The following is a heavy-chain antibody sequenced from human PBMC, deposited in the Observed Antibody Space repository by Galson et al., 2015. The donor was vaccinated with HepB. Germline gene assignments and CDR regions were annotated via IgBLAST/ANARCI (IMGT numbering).Heavy chain of an antibody. Sequence: SLRLSCAASGFTFSSYGMHWVRQAPGKGLEWVAVISYDGSNKYYADSVKGRFTISRDNSKNTLYLQMNSLRAEDTAVYYCAKDLGVPAANGMDVWGQGTTVTVSS. D-gene: IGHD2-2*01. V-gene: IGHV3-30*18. CDR2: ISYDGSNK. CDR3: AKDLGVPAANGMDV. CDR1: GFTFSSYG. J-gene: IGHJ6*02.